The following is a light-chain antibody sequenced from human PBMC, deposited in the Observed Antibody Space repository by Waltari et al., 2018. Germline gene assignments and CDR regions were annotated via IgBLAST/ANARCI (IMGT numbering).Light chain of an antibody. Sequence: QSALTQPASVSGSPGQSVTISCTGTSSDVGGYNFVSWYQQHPGKAPKLMIFDVTYRPSGISTRFSGSKSGNTASLTISGIQADDEADYYCMSYTSSHTIIFGGGTKLTVL. CDR1: SSDVGGYNF. CDR2: DVT. CDR3: MSYTSSHTII. J-gene: IGLJ2*01. V-gene: IGLV2-14*03.